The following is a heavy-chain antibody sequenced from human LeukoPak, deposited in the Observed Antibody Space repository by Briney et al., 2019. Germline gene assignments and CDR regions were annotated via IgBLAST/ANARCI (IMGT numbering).Heavy chain of an antibody. J-gene: IGHJ4*02. CDR1: GGSIGSYY. CDR3: ARARGRAAAGPFDY. CDR2: IYYSGST. Sequence: SETLSLTCTVSGGSIGSYYWSWIRQPPGKGLEWIGYIYYSGSTNYNPSLKSRVTVSVDTSKNQFSLKLSSVTAADTAVYYCARARGRAAAGPFDYWGRGTLVTVSS. D-gene: IGHD6-13*01. V-gene: IGHV4-59*01.